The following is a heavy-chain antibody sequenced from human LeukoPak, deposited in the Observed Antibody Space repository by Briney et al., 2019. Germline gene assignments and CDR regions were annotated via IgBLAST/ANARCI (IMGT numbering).Heavy chain of an antibody. J-gene: IGHJ4*02. CDR2: IYYSGST. CDR3: ARGGGYNSYLDY. CDR1: GGSISSYY. Sequence: PSETLSLTCTVSGGSISSYYWSWIRQPPGKGLKWIGYIYYSGSTNYNPSLKSRVTISVDTSKNQFSLKLSSVPAADTAVYYCARGGGYNSYLDYWGQGTLVTVPS. D-gene: IGHD5-24*01. V-gene: IGHV4-59*01.